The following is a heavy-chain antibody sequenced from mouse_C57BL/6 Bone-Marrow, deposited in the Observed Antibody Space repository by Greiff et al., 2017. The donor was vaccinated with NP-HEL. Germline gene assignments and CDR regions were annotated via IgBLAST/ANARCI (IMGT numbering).Heavy chain of an antibody. J-gene: IGHJ3*01. CDR3: ARSNYDGYYSFAY. CDR1: GYTFTSYW. CDR2: IDPSDSYT. V-gene: IGHV1-69*01. D-gene: IGHD2-3*01. Sequence: VQLQQPGAELVMPGASVKLSCKASGYTFTSYWMPWVKQRPGQGLEWIGEIDPSDSYTNYNQKFKGKSTLTVDKSSSTAYMQLSSLTSEDSAVYYCARSNYDGYYSFAYWGQGTLVTVSA.